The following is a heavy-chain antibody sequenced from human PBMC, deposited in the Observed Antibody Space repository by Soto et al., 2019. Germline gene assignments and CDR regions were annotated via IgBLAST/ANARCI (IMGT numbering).Heavy chain of an antibody. Sequence: GESLKISCKGSGYNFASCWIGWVRQMPGKGLEWMGIIYPGDSDTRYNPSFQGQVTISADKSIDTAYLQWSSLKASDTAMYYCTRSRVRDGYNPDAFDICGQGTMVTVSS. CDR1: GYNFASCW. V-gene: IGHV5-51*01. D-gene: IGHD5-12*01. J-gene: IGHJ3*02. CDR3: TRSRVRDGYNPDAFDI. CDR2: IYPGDSDT.